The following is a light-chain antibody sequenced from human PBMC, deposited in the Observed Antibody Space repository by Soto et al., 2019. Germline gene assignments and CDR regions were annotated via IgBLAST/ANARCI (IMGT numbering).Light chain of an antibody. CDR2: DAS. V-gene: IGKV3-11*01. J-gene: IGKJ2*01. CDR3: QQRSNWPPYT. CDR1: QSVSSY. Sequence: EIVLTQSPATLSLSPGERATLSCRASQSVSSYLAWYQQKPGQAPRLLIYDASNMATGIPARFSGSGSGTDFTLTISSLETEDFAVYYCQQRSNWPPYTFGQGTKLEIK.